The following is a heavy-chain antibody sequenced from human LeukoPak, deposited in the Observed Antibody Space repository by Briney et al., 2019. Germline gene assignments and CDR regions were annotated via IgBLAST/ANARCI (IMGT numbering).Heavy chain of an antibody. CDR2: IYTSGST. V-gene: IGHV4-61*02. CDR3: AGSYSSGWWFDP. CDR1: GGSISSGSYY. J-gene: IGHJ5*02. Sequence: SETLSLTCTVSGGSISSGSYYWSWIRQPAGKGLEWIGRIYTSGSTNYNPSLKSRVTISVDTSKNQFSLKLSSVTAADTAVYYCAGSYSSGWWFDPWGQGTLVTVSS. D-gene: IGHD6-19*01.